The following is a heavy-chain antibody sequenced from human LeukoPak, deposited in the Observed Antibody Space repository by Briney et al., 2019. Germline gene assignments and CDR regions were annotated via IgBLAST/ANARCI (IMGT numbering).Heavy chain of an antibody. D-gene: IGHD4-17*01. Sequence: GASVKVSCKASGYSFISYGINWVRQAPGQGLEWMGWINPENRNTNDAKKSQGRVIMATDRSTSTAYMELRSLRSDATAVYYCARQDYGAEVYFDSWGQGTLVTVSS. V-gene: IGHV1-18*01. CDR2: INPENRNT. CDR3: ARQDYGAEVYFDS. J-gene: IGHJ4*02. CDR1: GYSFISYG.